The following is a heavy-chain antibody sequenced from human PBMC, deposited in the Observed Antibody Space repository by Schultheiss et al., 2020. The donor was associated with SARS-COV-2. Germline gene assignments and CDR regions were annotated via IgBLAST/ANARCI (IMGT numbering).Heavy chain of an antibody. CDR3: ARDRVTTGMDA. J-gene: IGHJ6*02. CDR1: GFTFSSYS. CDR2: ISGSGGST. Sequence: GGSLKLSFAASGFTFSSYSMNWVRQAPGKGLEWVSAISGSGGSTYYADSVKGRFTISRDNSKNTLYLQMNSLRAEDTAVYYCARDRVTTGMDAWGQGTTVTVSS. D-gene: IGHD1-1*01. V-gene: IGHV3-23*01.